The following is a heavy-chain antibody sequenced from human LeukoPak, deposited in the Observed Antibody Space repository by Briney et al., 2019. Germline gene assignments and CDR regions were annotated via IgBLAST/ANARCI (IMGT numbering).Heavy chain of an antibody. CDR3: ARARYYCTNGVCYTSSPYYFDY. CDR2: IIPIFGTA. Sequence: SVKVSCKASGGTFSSYAISWVRQAPGQGLEWTGGIIPIFGTANYAQKFQGRVTITADESTSTAYMELSSLRSEDTAVYYCARARYYCTNGVCYTSSPYYFDYWGQGTLVTVSS. J-gene: IGHJ4*02. D-gene: IGHD2-8*01. CDR1: GGTFSSYA. V-gene: IGHV1-69*13.